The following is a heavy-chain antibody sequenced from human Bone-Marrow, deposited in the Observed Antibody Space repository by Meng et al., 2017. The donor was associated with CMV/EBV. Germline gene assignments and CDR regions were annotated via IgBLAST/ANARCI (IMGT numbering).Heavy chain of an antibody. D-gene: IGHD3-10*01. CDR2: LNPSGDST. CDR3: ARDTYYGSGSYNYFDS. CDR1: YSLTRHC. V-gene: IGHV1-46*01. J-gene: IGHJ4*02. Sequence: YSLTRHCMEWVRQAPGQGLEWMGILNPSGDSTTYEQKFQGRVTMTRDTSTSTVYMELSSLRSEDTAVYYCARDTYYGSGSYNYFDSWGQGTLVTVSS.